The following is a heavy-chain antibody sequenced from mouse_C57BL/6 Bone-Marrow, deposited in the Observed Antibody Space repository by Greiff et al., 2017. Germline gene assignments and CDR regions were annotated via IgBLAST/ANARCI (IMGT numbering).Heavy chain of an antibody. Sequence: EVMLVESGGDLVKPGGSLKLSCAASGFTFSSYGMSWVRQTPDKRLEWVATISSGGSYTYYPDSVKGRFTISRDNAKNTLYLQMSSLKSEDTAMYYCARQGIYYYGLSAMDYWGQGTSVTVSS. CDR3: ARQGIYYYGLSAMDY. CDR1: GFTFSSYG. D-gene: IGHD1-1*01. V-gene: IGHV5-6*01. J-gene: IGHJ4*01. CDR2: ISSGGSYT.